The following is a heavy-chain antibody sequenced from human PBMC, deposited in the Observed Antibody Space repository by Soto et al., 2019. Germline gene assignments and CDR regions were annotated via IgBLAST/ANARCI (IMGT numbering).Heavy chain of an antibody. D-gene: IGHD4-17*01. CDR1: GFNFRTYG. Sequence: VQLMESGGCLVQPGRSLRLSCAASGFNFRTYGIHWVRQAPGKGLEWVALISKDGSHSYYAHSVKGRFTTSRDNSQNQAFLQVNSLRADDTAVYFCARGTDYADLGNAEYFHPWGQGTLVTVSS. V-gene: IGHV3-30*03. CDR3: ARGTDYADLGNAEYFHP. J-gene: IGHJ1*01. CDR2: ISKDGSHS.